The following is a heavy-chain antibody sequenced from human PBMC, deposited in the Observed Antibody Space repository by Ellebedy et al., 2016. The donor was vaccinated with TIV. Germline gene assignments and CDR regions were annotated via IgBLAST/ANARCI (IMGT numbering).Heavy chain of an antibody. CDR3: ARDPGGGGAYGDNWFDP. Sequence: GESLKISCAVSGFSVSGHFISWVRQAPGKGLEWVSIIYSGGGTNYTDSVRGRFTISRDDSKNTLSLQMNSLRSEDTAVYYCARDPGGGGAYGDNWFDPWGRGTLVTVSS. D-gene: IGHD4-17*01. CDR1: GFSVSGHF. J-gene: IGHJ5*02. V-gene: IGHV3-66*01. CDR2: IYSGGGT.